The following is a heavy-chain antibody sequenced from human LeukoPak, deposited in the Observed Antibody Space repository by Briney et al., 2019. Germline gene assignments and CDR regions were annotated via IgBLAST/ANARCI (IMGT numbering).Heavy chain of an antibody. CDR1: GFTFSTYA. V-gene: IGHV3-11*01. CDR2: ISSSGSTI. CDR3: ARDETPTNGYDSYDF. J-gene: IGHJ4*02. D-gene: IGHD5-12*01. Sequence: GGSLRLSCAASGFTFSTYAMSWVRQAPGKGLEWVSYISSSGSTIYYADSVKGRFTISRDNAKNSLYLQMNSLRAEDTAVYYCARDETPTNGYDSYDFWGQGTLVTVST.